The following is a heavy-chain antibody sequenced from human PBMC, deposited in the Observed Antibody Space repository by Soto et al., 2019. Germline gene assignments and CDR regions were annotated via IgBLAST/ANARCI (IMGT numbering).Heavy chain of an antibody. CDR3: AHGLRDTYGSGSDERPFAP. J-gene: IGHJ5*02. V-gene: IGHV2-5*02. CDR2: IYWDDDK. Sequence: QITLKESGPTLVKPTQTLTLTCTFSGFSLSTSGVGVGWIRQPPGKALEWLALIYWDDDKRYSPSLKTRLTIPHAPPKNPVVLTLTNLDPLPTATAYCAHGLRDTYGSGSDERPFAPWGQATLATAPS. D-gene: IGHD3-10*01. CDR1: GFSLSTSGVG.